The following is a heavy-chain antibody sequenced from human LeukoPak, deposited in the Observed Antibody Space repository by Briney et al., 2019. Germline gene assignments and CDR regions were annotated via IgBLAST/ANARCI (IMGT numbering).Heavy chain of an antibody. CDR2: ISESGDST. CDR3: ARSKSWYSTDAFDI. Sequence: GGSLRLSCTTSGFNLRGFDFTRVRQAPGGGLGGVSFISESGDSTRYADPVEGRFTISRDNAKNTLYLQMNSLRAEDTAVYHCARSKSWYSTDAFDIWGQGTMVTVSS. V-gene: IGHV3-48*03. D-gene: IGHD2-15*01. CDR1: GFNLRGFD. J-gene: IGHJ3*02.